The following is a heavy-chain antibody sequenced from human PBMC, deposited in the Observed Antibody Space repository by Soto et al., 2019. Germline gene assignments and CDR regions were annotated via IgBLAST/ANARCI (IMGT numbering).Heavy chain of an antibody. V-gene: IGHV3-23*01. J-gene: IGHJ4*02. CDR1: GFTFSSYA. Sequence: PGGSLRLSCAASGFTFSSYAMSWVRQAPGKGLEWVSAISGSGGSTYYADSVKGRFTISRDNSKNTLYLQMNSLRAEDTAVYYCAKGEYYDSSGYYYPYFDYWGQGTLVTVSS. CDR2: ISGSGGST. CDR3: AKGEYYDSSGYYYPYFDY. D-gene: IGHD3-22*01.